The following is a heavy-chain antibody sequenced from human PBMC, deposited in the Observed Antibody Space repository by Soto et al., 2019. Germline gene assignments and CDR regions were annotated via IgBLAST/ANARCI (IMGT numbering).Heavy chain of an antibody. Sequence: GGSLRLSCAASGFTFSGYGMHRVRQAPGKGLEWVAVISYDGSNKDYADSVKGRFTISRDTSKNTLSLQMNSLRVEDTAVYYCVRGELRPRFDYWGQGTLVTVSS. CDR3: VRGELRPRFDY. J-gene: IGHJ4*02. CDR1: GFTFSGYG. D-gene: IGHD1-7*01. V-gene: IGHV3-30*03. CDR2: ISYDGSNK.